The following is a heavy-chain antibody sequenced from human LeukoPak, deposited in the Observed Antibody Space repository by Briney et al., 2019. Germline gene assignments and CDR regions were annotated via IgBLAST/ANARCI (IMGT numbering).Heavy chain of an antibody. Sequence: GTSLRLSCAASGFSFSNYPMHWVRQAPGKGLEWVAVISNDGTNKYYADSVKGRFTISRDNSKNTLYLQMNSLRAEDTAVYYCARVQAGRDGYNYYFDYWGQGTLVTVSS. CDR1: GFSFSNYP. D-gene: IGHD5-24*01. CDR3: ARVQAGRDGYNYYFDY. CDR2: ISNDGTNK. J-gene: IGHJ4*02. V-gene: IGHV3-30*14.